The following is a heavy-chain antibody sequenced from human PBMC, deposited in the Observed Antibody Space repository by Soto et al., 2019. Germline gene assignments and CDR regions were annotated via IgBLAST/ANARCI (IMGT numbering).Heavy chain of an antibody. J-gene: IGHJ6*02. CDR3: TTDSADIVVVPATFGMDV. CDR1: GFTFSSYG. D-gene: IGHD2-2*01. Sequence: PGGSLRLSCAASGFTFSSYGMHWVRQAPGKGLEWVGRIKSITDGGTTDYAAPVKGRFTISRDDSEDTLYLQMNNLRTEDTAVYHCTTDSADIVVVPATFGMDVWGQGTTVTVSS. CDR2: IKSITDGGTT. V-gene: IGHV3-15*01.